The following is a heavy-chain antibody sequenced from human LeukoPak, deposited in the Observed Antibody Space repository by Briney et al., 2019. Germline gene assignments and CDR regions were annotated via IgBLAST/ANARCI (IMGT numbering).Heavy chain of an antibody. J-gene: IGHJ4*02. CDR3: AKDRTWEPAPSHFNY. CDR1: GFTVSSNY. Sequence: GGSLRLSCAASGFTVSSNYMSWVRQVPGKGLEWVSVIYSGGSTYYADSVKGRFTISRDNSRTMVYLQMDRLRAEDTAIYYCAKDRTWEPAPSHFNYWAQGTLVTVSA. V-gene: IGHV3-53*01. CDR2: IYSGGST. D-gene: IGHD1-14*01.